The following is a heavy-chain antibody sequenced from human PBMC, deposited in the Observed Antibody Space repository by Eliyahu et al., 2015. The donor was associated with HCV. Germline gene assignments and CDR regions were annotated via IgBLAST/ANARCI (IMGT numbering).Heavy chain of an antibody. CDR1: XGSFSGYF. CDR3: ARGRRSYGMDV. Sequence: QVQLQQWGAGLLKPSETLSLTCAVYXGSFSGYFWSWIRQPPGKGLEWIGEINHSGSTNYNPSLKSRVTISVDTSKNLFSLKVSSVTAADTAVYYCARGRRSYGMDVWGQGTTVTVSS. CDR2: INHSGST. J-gene: IGHJ6*02. V-gene: IGHV4-34*01.